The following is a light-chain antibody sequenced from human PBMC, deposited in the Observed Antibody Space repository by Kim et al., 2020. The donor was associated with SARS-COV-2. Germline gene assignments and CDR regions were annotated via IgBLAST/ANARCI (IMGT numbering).Light chain of an antibody. CDR1: NSDVGGYSF. CDR2: DVN. CDR3: CSYAGRYTWV. J-gene: IGLJ3*02. Sequence: QSALTQPRSVSGSPGQSVTISCTGTNSDVGGYSFVSWYQHKPGKAPKLMIYDVNKRPSGFPDRFSGSKSGNTASLTISGLQAEDDADYFCCSYAGRYTWVFGGGTQLTVL. V-gene: IGLV2-11*01.